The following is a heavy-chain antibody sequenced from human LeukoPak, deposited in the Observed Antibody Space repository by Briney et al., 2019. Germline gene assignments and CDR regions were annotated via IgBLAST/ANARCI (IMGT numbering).Heavy chain of an antibody. Sequence: SETLSLTCTVSGASISSNNYYWGWIRQPPGKGLEWIGSIYHSGSTYYNPSLKSRVTISVDTSKNQFSLKLSSVTAADTAVYYCAREDSSGYYLVFVRYWGQGTLVTVSS. CDR3: AREDSSGYYLVFVRY. J-gene: IGHJ4*02. D-gene: IGHD3-22*01. CDR1: GASISSNNYY. V-gene: IGHV4-39*07. CDR2: IYHSGST.